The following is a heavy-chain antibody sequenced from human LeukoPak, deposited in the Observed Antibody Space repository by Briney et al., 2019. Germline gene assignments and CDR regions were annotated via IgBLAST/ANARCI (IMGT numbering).Heavy chain of an antibody. CDR2: ISSSGGSR. D-gene: IGHD3-22*01. CDR1: GFTFSSYA. CDR3: TTLTMIIGSHFDY. Sequence: GGSLRLSCAASGFTFSSYAMSWVRQAPGKGLEWVSGISSSGGSRHYADSVQGRFTISRDNSKNTLYLQMNSLKTEDTAMYYCTTLTMIIGSHFDYWGQGTLVTVSS. V-gene: IGHV3-23*01. J-gene: IGHJ4*02.